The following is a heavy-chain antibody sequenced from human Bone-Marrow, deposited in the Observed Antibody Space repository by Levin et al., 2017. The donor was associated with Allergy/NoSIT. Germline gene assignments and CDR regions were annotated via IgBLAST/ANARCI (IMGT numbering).Heavy chain of an antibody. D-gene: IGHD3-10*01. CDR1: GFTFSSYA. J-gene: IGHJ4*02. CDR3: AKDRLGSGTYFVDFDY. Sequence: GESLKISCEASGFTFSSYAMGWVRQAPGKGLEWVSSISNSGGKTYYADSVKGRFTISRDNSKHTLYLQMNSLRAEDTAVYYCAKDRLGSGTYFVDFDYWGQGTLVTVSS. CDR2: ISNSGGKT. V-gene: IGHV3-23*01.